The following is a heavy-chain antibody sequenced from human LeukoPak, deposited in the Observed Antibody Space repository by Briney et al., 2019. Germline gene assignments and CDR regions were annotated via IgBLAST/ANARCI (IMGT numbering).Heavy chain of an antibody. V-gene: IGHV4-34*01. CDR3: AVYYDILIGYHVSDY. CDR2: INHSGST. Sequence: PSETLSLTCAVYGGSFSGYYWSWIRQPPGKGLEWIGEINHSGSTNYNPSLKSRVTISVDTSKNQFSLKLSSVTAADTAVYYCAVYYDILIGYHVSDYWGQGTLVTVSS. J-gene: IGHJ4*02. D-gene: IGHD3-9*01. CDR1: GGSFSGYY.